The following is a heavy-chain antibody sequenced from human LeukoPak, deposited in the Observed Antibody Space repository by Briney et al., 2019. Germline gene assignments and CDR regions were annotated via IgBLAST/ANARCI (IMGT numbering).Heavy chain of an antibody. Sequence: GASVKVSCKASGYTFTSYDINWVRQASGQGLEWMRWMNPNSGNTGYAQKFQGRVTMTRDTSISTAYMELSSLRSEDTAVYYCAKAGIVATMNADWFDPWGQGTLVTVSS. D-gene: IGHD5-12*01. V-gene: IGHV1-8*01. J-gene: IGHJ5*02. CDR2: MNPNSGNT. CDR3: AKAGIVATMNADWFDP. CDR1: GYTFTSYD.